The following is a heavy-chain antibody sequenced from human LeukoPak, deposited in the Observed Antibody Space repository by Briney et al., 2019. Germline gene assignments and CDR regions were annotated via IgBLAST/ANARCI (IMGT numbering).Heavy chain of an antibody. CDR2: ISSSSSYI. D-gene: IGHD5-18*01. CDR1: GFTLSSYS. Sequence: GGSLRLSCAASGFTLSSYSMTWVRQAPGKGLEWVSSISSSSSYIYYADSVKGRFTISRDNAKNSLYLQMNSLRAEDTAVYYCARHSIQLWSMYYFDYWGQGTLVTVSS. CDR3: ARHSIQLWSMYYFDY. V-gene: IGHV3-21*01. J-gene: IGHJ4*02.